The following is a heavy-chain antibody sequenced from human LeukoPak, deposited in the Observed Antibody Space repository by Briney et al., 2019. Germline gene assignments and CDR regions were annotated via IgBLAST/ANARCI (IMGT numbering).Heavy chain of an antibody. J-gene: IGHJ4*02. CDR3: ARHGITMVRGDYYFDY. V-gene: IGHV4-59*08. CDR1: GGSISSYY. CDR2: IYYSGST. Sequence: SETLSLTCTVSGGSISSYYWSWIRQPPGKGLEWIGYIYYSGSTNYNPSLKSRVTISVDTSKNQFSLKLSSVTAADTAVYYCARHGITMVRGDYYFDYWGQGTLVTVSS. D-gene: IGHD3-10*01.